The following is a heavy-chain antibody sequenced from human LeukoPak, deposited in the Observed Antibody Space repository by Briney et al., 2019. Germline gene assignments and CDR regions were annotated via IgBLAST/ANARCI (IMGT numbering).Heavy chain of an antibody. V-gene: IGHV3-7*01. CDR1: GFTFSNSW. D-gene: IGHD1-26*01. CDR2: IKQDGSTK. CDR3: ASDTDGSVDY. Sequence: GGSLRLSCASSGFTFSNSWMAWFRQAPGKGLEWVANIKQDGSTKHYADSLKGRFTISRDNPKNLLYVQMNSLRADDTAVYYCASDTDGSVDYWGQGILVTVAS. J-gene: IGHJ4*02.